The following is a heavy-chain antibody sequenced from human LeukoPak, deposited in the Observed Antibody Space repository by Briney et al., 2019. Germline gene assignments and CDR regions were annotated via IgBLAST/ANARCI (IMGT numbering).Heavy chain of an antibody. CDR3: AKELFEDIVVVPAAHAFDI. V-gene: IGHV3-23*01. J-gene: IGHJ3*02. D-gene: IGHD2-2*01. Sequence: PGGSLRLSCAASGFTFSSYAMSWVRQAPGKGLEWVSAISGSGGSTYYADSVKGRFTISRDNSKNTLYLQMNSLRAEDTAVYYCAKELFEDIVVVPAAHAFDIWGQGTMVTVSS. CDR2: ISGSGGST. CDR1: GFTFSSYA.